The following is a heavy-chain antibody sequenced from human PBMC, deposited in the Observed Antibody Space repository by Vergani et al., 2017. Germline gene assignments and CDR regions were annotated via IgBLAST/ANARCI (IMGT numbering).Heavy chain of an antibody. CDR1: GFSLSNARMG. CDR2: IFSNDEK. CDR3: AHRQTQRDYYYYMDV. Sequence: QVTLKESGPVLVKPTETLTLTCTVSGFSLSNARMGVSWIRQPPGKALEWLAHIFSNDEKSYSTSLKSRLTISKDTSKSQVVLTMTNMDPVDTATYYCAHRQTQRDYYYYMDVWGKGTTVTVSS. J-gene: IGHJ6*03. V-gene: IGHV2-26*01.